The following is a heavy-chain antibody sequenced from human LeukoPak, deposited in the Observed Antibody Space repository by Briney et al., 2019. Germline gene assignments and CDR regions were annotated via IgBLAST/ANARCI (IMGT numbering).Heavy chain of an antibody. CDR2: MSPNSGDT. CDR3: ARVYYGSGDY. D-gene: IGHD3-10*01. V-gene: IGHV1-2*02. Sequence: GASVKVSCKASGYTFTGYYIHWVRQAPGQGLEWMGWMSPNSGDTGFAQKFQGRVTMTRDTSTSTVYMELSSLRSEDTAVYYCARVYYGSGDYWGQGTLVTVSS. CDR1: GYTFTGYY. J-gene: IGHJ4*02.